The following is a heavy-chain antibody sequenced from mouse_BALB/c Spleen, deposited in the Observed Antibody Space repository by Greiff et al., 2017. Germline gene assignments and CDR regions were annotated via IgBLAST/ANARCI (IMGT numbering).Heavy chain of an antibody. D-gene: IGHD2-2*01. Sequence: EVKVVESGGGLVKPGGSLKLSCAASGFAFSSYDMSWVRQTPEKRLEWVAYISSGGGSTYYPDTVKGRFTISRDNAKNTLYLQMSSLKSEDTAMYYCARHEGYDGWFAYWGQGTLVTVSA. CDR2: ISSGGGST. J-gene: IGHJ3*01. CDR3: ARHEGYDGWFAY. V-gene: IGHV5-12-1*01. CDR1: GFAFSSYD.